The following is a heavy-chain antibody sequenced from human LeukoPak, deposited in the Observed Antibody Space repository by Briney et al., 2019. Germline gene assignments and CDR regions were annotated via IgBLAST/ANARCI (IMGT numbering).Heavy chain of an antibody. CDR3: VANCWYSLEH. D-gene: IGHD6-13*01. V-gene: IGHV4-4*02. CDR1: GGSISSTNW. CDR2: IYHSGNT. J-gene: IGHJ1*01. Sequence: PSGTLSLTCAVSGGSISSTNWWSWVRQPPGEGLEWIGEIYHSGNTNYNPSLKSRVTLSVDKSKKQLSLKVNSVTAADTAVYYCVANCWYSLEHWGQGTLVIVSS.